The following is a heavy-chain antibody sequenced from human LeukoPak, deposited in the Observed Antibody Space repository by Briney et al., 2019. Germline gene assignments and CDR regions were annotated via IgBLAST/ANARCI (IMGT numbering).Heavy chain of an antibody. J-gene: IGHJ1*01. Sequence: GGPLRLSCAASGFTFDNYAKNWVRQVPGKGLEWISLISWNSGTIGYADSVKGRFTISRDNANNFLYLQMNSLRAEDTALYYCARAYKDRSLAGKKEFFQHWGQGTLVTVSS. CDR3: ARAYKDRSLAGKKEFFQH. D-gene: IGHD6-19*01. CDR2: ISWNSGTI. V-gene: IGHV3-9*01. CDR1: GFTFDNYA.